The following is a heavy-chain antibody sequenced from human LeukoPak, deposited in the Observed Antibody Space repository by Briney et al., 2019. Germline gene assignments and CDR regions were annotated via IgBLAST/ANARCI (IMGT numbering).Heavy chain of an antibody. J-gene: IGHJ4*02. Sequence: GGSLRLSCAASGFTFSSYAMSWVRQAPGKGLEWVSAISGSGGNTYYADSVKGRFTISRDNSKNTLYLQMNSLRAEDTAVYYCAKDRRIAARGGGYYFDYWGQGTLVTVSS. V-gene: IGHV3-23*01. CDR1: GFTFSSYA. CDR3: AKDRRIAARGGGYYFDY. D-gene: IGHD6-6*01. CDR2: ISGSGGNT.